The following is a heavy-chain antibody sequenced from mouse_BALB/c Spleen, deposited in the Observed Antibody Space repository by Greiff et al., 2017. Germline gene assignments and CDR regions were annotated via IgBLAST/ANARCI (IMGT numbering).Heavy chain of an antibody. CDR1: GYTFTDYA. CDR3: ARNDATYWYFGV. CDR2: ISTYYGDA. J-gene: IGHJ1*01. V-gene: IGHV1S137*01. Sequence: QVQLQQSGAELVRPGVSVKISCKGSGYTFTDYAMHWVKQSHAKSLEWIGVISTYYGDASYNQKFKGKATMTVDKSSSTAYMELARLTSEDSAIYYCARNDATYWYFGVWGAGTTVTVSS. D-gene: IGHD2-3*01.